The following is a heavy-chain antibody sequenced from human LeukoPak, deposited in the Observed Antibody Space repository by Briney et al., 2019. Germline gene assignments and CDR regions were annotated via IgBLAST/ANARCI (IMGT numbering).Heavy chain of an antibody. CDR1: GFTFSSYG. V-gene: IGHV3-23*01. CDR3: AKSLEAGYSRIRYYFDY. Sequence: GGSLRLSCAASGFTFSSYGMSWVRQAPGKGLEWVSAISGSGGSTYYADSVKGRFTISRDNSKNTLYLQMNSLRAEDTAVYYCAKSLEAGYSRIRYYFDYWGQGTLVTVSS. D-gene: IGHD6-13*01. CDR2: ISGSGGST. J-gene: IGHJ4*02.